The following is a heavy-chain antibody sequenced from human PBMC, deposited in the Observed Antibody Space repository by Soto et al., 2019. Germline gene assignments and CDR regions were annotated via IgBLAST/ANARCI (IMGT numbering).Heavy chain of an antibody. Sequence: PSESLSLTCSVSGDSITSNSYFWAWIRQPPGKGLEWLGCIYYSGSTYYNPSLKSRVTISVDTSKNQFSLKLSSVTAADTAVYYCARWVSSSWYAKDPYNWFDPWGQGTLVTVSS. CDR1: GDSITSNSYF. D-gene: IGHD6-13*01. J-gene: IGHJ5*02. CDR3: ARWVSSSWYAKDPYNWFDP. V-gene: IGHV4-39*07. CDR2: IYYSGST.